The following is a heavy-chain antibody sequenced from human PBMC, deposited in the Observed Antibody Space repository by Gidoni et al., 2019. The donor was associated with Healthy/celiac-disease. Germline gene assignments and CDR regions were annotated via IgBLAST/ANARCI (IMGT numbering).Heavy chain of an antibody. V-gene: IGHV3-30*18. CDR2: ISYDGSNK. Sequence: GLTFSSYGMHWVRQAPGKGLEWVAVISYDGSNKYYADSVKGRFTISRDNSKNTLYLQMNSLRAEDTAVYYCAKDFPSYWGFYYYYGMDVWGQGTTVTVSS. J-gene: IGHJ6*02. D-gene: IGHD1-26*01. CDR3: AKDFPSYWGFYYYYGMDV. CDR1: GLTFSSYG.